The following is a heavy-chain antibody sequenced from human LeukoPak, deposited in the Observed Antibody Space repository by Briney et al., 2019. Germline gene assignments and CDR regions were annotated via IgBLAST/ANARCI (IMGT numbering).Heavy chain of an antibody. CDR2: IFYSGGT. CDR3: ARPGIPGSTGLGAFDI. Sequence: PSETLSLTCTVSGGSITTYYWSWIRQPPGKRLEWIGSIFYSGGTNYNASLKSRVTISIDTSKNQFSLKLSSVTAADTAVYYCARPGIPGSTGLGAFDIWGQGTMVTVSS. D-gene: IGHD2-8*02. J-gene: IGHJ3*02. CDR1: GGSITTYY. V-gene: IGHV4-59*08.